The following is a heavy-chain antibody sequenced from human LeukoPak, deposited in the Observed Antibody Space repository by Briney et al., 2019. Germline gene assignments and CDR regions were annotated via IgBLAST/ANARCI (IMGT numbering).Heavy chain of an antibody. V-gene: IGHV3-21*01. D-gene: IGHD5-24*01. CDR3: ARTDGYNDY. Sequence: GGSLRLSRAASGFTFSSYSMNWVRQAPGKGLEWVSSISSSSSHIYYADSVKGRFTISRDNAKNSLYLQMNSLRAEDTAVYYCARTDGYNDYWGQGTLVTVSS. J-gene: IGHJ4*02. CDR2: ISSSSSHI. CDR1: GFTFSSYS.